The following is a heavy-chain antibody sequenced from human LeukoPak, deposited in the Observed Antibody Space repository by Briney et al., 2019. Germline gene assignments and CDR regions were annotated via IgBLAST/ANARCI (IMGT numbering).Heavy chain of an antibody. CDR2: INHSGST. J-gene: IGHJ4*02. Sequence: PSETLSLTCAVYGGSFSGYYWSWIRQPPGKGLEWIGEINHSGSTNYNPSLKSRVTISVDTSKNQFSLKLSSVTAADTAVYYCARGRYDSSGYYLDYWGRGTLVTVSS. V-gene: IGHV4-34*01. CDR3: ARGRYDSSGYYLDY. D-gene: IGHD3-22*01. CDR1: GGSFSGYY.